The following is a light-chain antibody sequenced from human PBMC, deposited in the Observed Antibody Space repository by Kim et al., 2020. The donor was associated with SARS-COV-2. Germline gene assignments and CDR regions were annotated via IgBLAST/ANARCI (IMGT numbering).Light chain of an antibody. CDR2: AAS. J-gene: IGKJ1*01. Sequence: ASVGDRVTITCRASQSISSYLNWYQQKPGKAPKLLIYAASSLQSGVPSRFSGSGTGTDFTLTISSLQPEDFATYYCQQSYSTPRTFGQGTKVDIK. CDR3: QQSYSTPRT. V-gene: IGKV1-39*01. CDR1: QSISSY.